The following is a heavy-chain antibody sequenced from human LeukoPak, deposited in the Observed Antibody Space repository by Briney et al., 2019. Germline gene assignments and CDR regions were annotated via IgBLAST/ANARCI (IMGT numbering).Heavy chain of an antibody. J-gene: IGHJ3*02. CDR1: GFTFSSYG. CDR2: IRYDGSNK. D-gene: IGHD3-3*01. Sequence: RGSLRLSCAASGFTFSSYGMHWVRQAPGKGLEWVAFIRYDGSNKYYADSVKGRFTISRDNSKNTLYLQMNSLRAEDTAAYYCANYDFWSGQRAFDIWGQGTMVTVSS. V-gene: IGHV3-30*02. CDR3: ANYDFWSGQRAFDI.